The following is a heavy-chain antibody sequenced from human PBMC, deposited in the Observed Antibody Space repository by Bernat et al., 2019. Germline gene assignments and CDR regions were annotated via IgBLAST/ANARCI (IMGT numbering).Heavy chain of an antibody. Sequence: EVQLLESGGGLVQPGGSLRLSCSASGFTFSNYARHWVRQAPWNGLQWISAVNSRDGTTYYADSVKGRFTISRDNSKNTLYLQMNSLRVEDTAVYYCAKSGAPGPEWSDQWGQGTLVIVSS. D-gene: IGHD3-3*01. CDR2: VNSRDGTT. CDR3: AKSGAPGPEWSDQ. CDR1: GFTFSNYA. J-gene: IGHJ4*02. V-gene: IGHV3-23*01.